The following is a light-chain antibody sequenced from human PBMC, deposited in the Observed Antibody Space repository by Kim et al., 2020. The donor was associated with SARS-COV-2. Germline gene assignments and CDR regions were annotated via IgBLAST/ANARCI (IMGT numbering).Light chain of an antibody. J-gene: IGKJ4*01. CDR1: QRISRW. CDR2: QAS. Sequence: DIQMTQSPSTLSASVGDTVTITCRASQRISRWLAWYQQTAGKAPKLLIYQASILASGVPSRFSGGGSATEFSLTISSLQPDDFATYYCRQYDNYPLTFGGGTKLEI. V-gene: IGKV1-5*03. CDR3: RQYDNYPLT.